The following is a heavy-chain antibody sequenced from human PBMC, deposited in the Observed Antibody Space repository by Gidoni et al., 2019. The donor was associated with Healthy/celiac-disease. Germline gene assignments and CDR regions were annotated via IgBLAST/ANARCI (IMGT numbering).Heavy chain of an antibody. CDR2: IIPIFGTA. CDR1: GGTFSSYA. J-gene: IGHJ6*03. CDR3: ARVGYCSSTSCHDYYSYYMDV. Sequence: QVQLVQSGAEVKKPGSSVKVSCKASGGTFSSYAISWGRQAPGQGLEWMGGIIPIFGTANYAQKFQGRVTITADDSTSTAYMELSSLRSEDTAVYYCARVGYCSSTSCHDYYSYYMDVWGKGTTVTVSS. D-gene: IGHD2-2*01. V-gene: IGHV1-69*01.